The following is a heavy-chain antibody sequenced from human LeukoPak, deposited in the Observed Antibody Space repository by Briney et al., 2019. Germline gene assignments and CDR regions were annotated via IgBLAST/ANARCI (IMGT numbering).Heavy chain of an antibody. D-gene: IGHD4-11*01. CDR3: ARDAPQSY. J-gene: IGHJ4*02. Sequence: GGSLRLSCAASGFTFSSYSMNWVRQAPGKGLEWVSYISSSSSTIYYADSVKGRFTISRDNAKNTLYLQMNSLRAEDTAVYYCARDAPQSYWGQGTLVTVSS. CDR1: GFTFSSYS. CDR2: ISSSSSTI. V-gene: IGHV3-48*01.